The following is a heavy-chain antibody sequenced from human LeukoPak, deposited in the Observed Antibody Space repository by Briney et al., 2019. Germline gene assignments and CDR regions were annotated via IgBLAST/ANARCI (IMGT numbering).Heavy chain of an antibody. J-gene: IGHJ4*02. CDR1: GFTVSNYW. CDR2: IKEDGSEK. Sequence: GGSLRLSCAASGFTVSNYWMSWVRQAPGKGLEWVANIKEDGSEKYYVDSVKGRFTISRDSAENSLYLQMNSLRGEDTAVYYCAREPAGVEYFDYWGQGTLVTVSS. D-gene: IGHD5-24*01. CDR3: AREPAGVEYFDY. V-gene: IGHV3-7*01.